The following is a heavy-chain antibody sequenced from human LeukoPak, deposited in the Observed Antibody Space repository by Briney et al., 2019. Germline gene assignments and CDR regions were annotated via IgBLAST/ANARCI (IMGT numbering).Heavy chain of an antibody. D-gene: IGHD1-1*01. CDR2: ISGSGGST. Sequence: GGSLRLSCAASGFTFSNYGRSWVRQAPGKGLKWVSSISGSGGSTDYADSVKGRFTISRDNSKNTLYLQMNSLRAEDTAIYYCAKDLGFVFTSMATDYWGRGTLVTVSS. CDR3: AKDLGFVFTSMATDY. J-gene: IGHJ4*02. CDR1: GFTFSNYG. V-gene: IGHV3-23*01.